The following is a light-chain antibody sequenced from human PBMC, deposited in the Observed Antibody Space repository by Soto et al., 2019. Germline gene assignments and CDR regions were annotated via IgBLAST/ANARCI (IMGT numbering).Light chain of an antibody. CDR3: AAWDGSLNNVI. J-gene: IGLJ2*01. CDR2: GNN. CDR1: GSSIGTNT. V-gene: IGLV1-44*01. Sequence: QSVLTQPPSASGTPGQRGTISCSGSGSSIGTNTVNWYRQLPGTAPKLRIYGNNQRPSGVPDRFSGSKAGTSASLAISVLQSEDEADDYCAAWDGSLNNVIFGGGTKLTVL.